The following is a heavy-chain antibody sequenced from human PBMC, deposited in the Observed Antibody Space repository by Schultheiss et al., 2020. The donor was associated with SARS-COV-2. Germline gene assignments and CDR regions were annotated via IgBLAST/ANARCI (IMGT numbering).Heavy chain of an antibody. CDR2: IYYSGST. J-gene: IGHJ6*02. V-gene: IGHV4-30-4*01. CDR3: ARVCWRTSCHYYYYGMDV. CDR1: GGSISSGDYY. D-gene: IGHD2-2*01. Sequence: QTLSLTCTVSGGSISSGDYYWSWIRQPPGKGLEWIGYIYYSGSTYYNPSLKSRVTISVDTSKNQFSLKLSSVTAADTAVYYCARVCWRTSCHYYYYGMDVWGQGTTVTVSS.